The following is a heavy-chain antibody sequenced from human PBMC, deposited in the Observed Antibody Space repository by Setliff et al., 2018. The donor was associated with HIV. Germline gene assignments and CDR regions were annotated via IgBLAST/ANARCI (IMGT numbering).Heavy chain of an antibody. CDR3: ARDRIGYCTNGVCPADY. CDR1: GYSFSSYG. J-gene: IGHJ4*02. Sequence: GASVKVSCKASGYSFSSYGIGWVRLAPGQGLEWMGWMSTDNGNTNYAQKVQGRVTMTTDTGTRTAYMELRSLRSDDTAVYYCARDRIGYCTNGVCPADYWGQGTLVTVS. CDR2: MSTDNGNT. V-gene: IGHV1-18*01. D-gene: IGHD2-8*01.